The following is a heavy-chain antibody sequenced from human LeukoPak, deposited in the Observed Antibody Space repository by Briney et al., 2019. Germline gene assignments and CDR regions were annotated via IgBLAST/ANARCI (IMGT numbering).Heavy chain of an antibody. CDR2: INVGNGNT. J-gene: IGHJ6*02. D-gene: IGHD2-2*01. Sequence: GASVKVSCKASGYPFISYAMHWVRQAPGQRLEWMGWINVGNGNTEYAQKFQGRVTITRDTSATATYVELSSLRSEDTAVYFCARDGSKYCSSTSCYSGYYYYAMDVWGQGTTVTVSS. CDR3: ARDGSKYCSSTSCYSGYYYYAMDV. V-gene: IGHV1-3*01. CDR1: GYPFISYA.